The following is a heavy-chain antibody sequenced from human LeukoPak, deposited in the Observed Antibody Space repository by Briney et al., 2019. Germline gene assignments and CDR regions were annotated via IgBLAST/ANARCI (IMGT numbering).Heavy chain of an antibody. V-gene: IGHV3-30*02. CDR1: GFTFSSYG. CDR2: IRYDGSNK. Sequence: GGSLRLSCAASGFTFSSYGMHWVRQAPGKGLEWVAFIRYDGSNKYYADSVKGRFTISRDNSKNRLYLQMNSLRAEDTAVYYCARDRDIVVVADAFDIWGQGTMVTVSS. CDR3: ARDRDIVVVADAFDI. J-gene: IGHJ3*02. D-gene: IGHD3-22*01.